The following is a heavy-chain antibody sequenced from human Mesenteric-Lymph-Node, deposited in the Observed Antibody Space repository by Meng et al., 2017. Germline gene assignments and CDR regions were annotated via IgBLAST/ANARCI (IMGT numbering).Heavy chain of an antibody. D-gene: IGHD6-19*01. CDR1: GYTFTSYD. CDR3: ARAWRHSIAVAGTRVDY. Sequence: ASVKVSCKASGYTFTSYDINWVRQATGQGLEWMGWMNPNSGNTGYAQKFQGRVTMTRNTSISTAYMELSSLRSDDTAVYYCARAWRHSIAVAGTRVDYWGQGTLVTVSS. J-gene: IGHJ4*02. V-gene: IGHV1-8*01. CDR2: MNPNSGNT.